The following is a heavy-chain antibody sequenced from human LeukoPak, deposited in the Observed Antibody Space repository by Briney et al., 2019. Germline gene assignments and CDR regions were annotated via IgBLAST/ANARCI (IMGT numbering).Heavy chain of an antibody. J-gene: IGHJ4*02. CDR3: ARARRYNWNDGSFDY. CDR1: GGSISSYY. Sequence: SETLSLTCTVSGGSISSYYWSWIRQPPGKGLEWIGYIYYSGSTNYNPSLKSRVTISVDTSKNQFSLKLSSVTAADTAVYYCARARRYNWNDGSFDYWGQGTLVTVSS. CDR2: IYYSGST. D-gene: IGHD1-20*01. V-gene: IGHV4-59*01.